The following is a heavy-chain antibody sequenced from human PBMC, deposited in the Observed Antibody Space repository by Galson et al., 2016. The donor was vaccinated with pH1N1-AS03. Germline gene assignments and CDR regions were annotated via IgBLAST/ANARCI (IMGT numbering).Heavy chain of an antibody. D-gene: IGHD1-26*01. CDR2: VSGSGDKT. Sequence: SLRLSCAASGFTFSTAAMTWVRQAPGKGLEWVAGVSGSGDKTDHADAVKGRFTISRDNAKKTVYLQLNSLTVEDTAIYYCAKNTGSSRRLLEFFHHWGQGTLVTVSS. J-gene: IGHJ1*01. CDR1: GFTFSTAA. V-gene: IGHV3-23*01. CDR3: AKNTGSSRRLLEFFHH.